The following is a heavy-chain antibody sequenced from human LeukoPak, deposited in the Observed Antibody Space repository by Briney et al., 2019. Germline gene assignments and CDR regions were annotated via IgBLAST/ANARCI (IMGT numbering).Heavy chain of an antibody. J-gene: IGHJ4*02. CDR2: ISGSGGST. D-gene: IGHD5-12*01. V-gene: IGHV3-23*01. CDR3: ARHPPSVSDIGSYLDY. CDR1: GFTFSSYA. Sequence: GGSLRLSRAASGFTFSSYAMSWVRQAPGKGLEWVSAISGSGGSTYYADSVKGRFTISRDNSKNTLYLQMNSLRAEDTAVYYCARHPPSVSDIGSYLDYWGQGILVTVSS.